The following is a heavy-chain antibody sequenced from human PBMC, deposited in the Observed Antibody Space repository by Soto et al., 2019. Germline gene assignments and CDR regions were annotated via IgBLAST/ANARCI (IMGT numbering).Heavy chain of an antibody. Sequence: PSETLSLTCTVSGGSIISNSYYWGWIRQPPGKGLEWIGSIVHSGSTYYNPSLKSRVTISVDTSKNQFSLKLSSVTAADTAVYYCTRLRDYDILTGYYGGYYFDYWGQGTLVTVS. V-gene: IGHV4-39*07. D-gene: IGHD3-9*01. CDR1: GGSIISNSYY. CDR2: IVHSGST. J-gene: IGHJ4*02. CDR3: TRLRDYDILTGYYGGYYFDY.